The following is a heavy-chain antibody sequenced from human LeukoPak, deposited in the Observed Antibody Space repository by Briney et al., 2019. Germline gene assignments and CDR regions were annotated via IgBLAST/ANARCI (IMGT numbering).Heavy chain of an antibody. V-gene: IGHV3-21*01. CDR2: ISSSSSHI. D-gene: IGHD3-10*01. Sequence: SGGSPRLSCAASGFIFSTYSMNWVRQAPGKGLEWVWPISSSSSHIYYADSVKGRLTISRDNAKNSLYLQIYSLRAQDTAVYYCARDTRFGALYDSSYHGMDVWGKGTTVTVSS. J-gene: IGHJ6*04. CDR1: GFIFSTYS. CDR3: ARDTRFGALYDSSYHGMDV.